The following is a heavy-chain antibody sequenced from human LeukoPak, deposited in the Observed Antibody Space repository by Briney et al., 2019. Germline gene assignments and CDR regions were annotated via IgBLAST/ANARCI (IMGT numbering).Heavy chain of an antibody. J-gene: IGHJ4*02. CDR3: ARDRVGSGWPRPYYFEV. CDR2: INPNTGAA. Sequence: ASVKVSCKASGYTLTGYYLHWVRQAPGQGLEWMGWINPNTGAAHSAQKFQGRITMTRDTSISTAYMDLSRLRSDDTAVYYCARDRVGSGWPRPYYFEVWGQGTLVTVSS. V-gene: IGHV1-2*02. CDR1: GYTLTGYY. D-gene: IGHD6-19*01.